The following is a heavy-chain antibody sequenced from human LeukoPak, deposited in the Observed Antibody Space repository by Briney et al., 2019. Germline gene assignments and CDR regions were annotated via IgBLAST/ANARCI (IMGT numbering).Heavy chain of an antibody. CDR2: ISGSGGST. D-gene: IGHD3-22*01. V-gene: IGHV3-23*01. CDR3: AKGEGDSSGYYHDTCDI. CDR1: GFTFSRYA. Sequence: GGYLRLYCAASGFTFSRYAMSWVRQAPGKGLEWVSDISGSGGSTYYADSVKGRFTISRDNSKNTLYQQMNSLRDEDAAVYYCAKGEGDSSGYYHDTCDIWGQGTMVTVSS. J-gene: IGHJ3*02.